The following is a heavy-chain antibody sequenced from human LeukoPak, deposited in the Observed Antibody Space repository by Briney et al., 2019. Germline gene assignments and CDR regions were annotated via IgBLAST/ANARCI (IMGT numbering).Heavy chain of an antibody. CDR2: INPYGGST. J-gene: IGHJ5*02. Sequence: ASVKVSCKASGYTFTNYYMHWVRQAPGLGLEWMGIINPYGGSTTYAQRFQGRITMTRDTSTSTVYMELSSLRSEDTAVYYCARDLDSSRNWFDPWGQGTLVSVSS. CDR3: ARDLDSSRNWFDP. CDR1: GYTFTNYY. D-gene: IGHD6-13*01. V-gene: IGHV1-46*01.